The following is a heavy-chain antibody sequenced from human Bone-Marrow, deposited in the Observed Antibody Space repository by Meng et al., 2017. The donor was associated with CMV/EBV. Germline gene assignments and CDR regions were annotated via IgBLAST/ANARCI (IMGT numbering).Heavy chain of an antibody. CDR1: GFTFSSYG. D-gene: IGHD2-2*01. Sequence: GESLKISCAASGFTFSSYGMHWVRQAPGKGPEWVAFIRYDGSNKYYADSVKGRFTISRDNSKNTLYLQMNSLRAEDTAVYYCAKEFRYCSSTSCWGQGTLVTVSS. V-gene: IGHV3-30*02. CDR2: IRYDGSNK. CDR3: AKEFRYCSSTSC. J-gene: IGHJ4*02.